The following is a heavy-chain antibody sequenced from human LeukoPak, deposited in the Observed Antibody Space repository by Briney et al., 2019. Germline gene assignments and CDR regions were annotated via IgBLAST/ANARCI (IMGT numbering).Heavy chain of an antibody. CDR1: GYTFTGYY. D-gene: IGHD2-21*01. CDR2: INPSSGGT. J-gene: IGHJ4*02. Sequence: GASVEVSCKASGYTFTGYYVHWVRQAPGQGLEWMGWINPSSGGTNYAQKFQGRVTMTRDTSISTAYLELSRLRSDDTAVYYCARSYRGRRFDYWGQGTLVTVSS. CDR3: ARSYRGRRFDY. V-gene: IGHV1-2*02.